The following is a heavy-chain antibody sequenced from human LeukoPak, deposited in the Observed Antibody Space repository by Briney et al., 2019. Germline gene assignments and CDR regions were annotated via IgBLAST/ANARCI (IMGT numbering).Heavy chain of an antibody. J-gene: IGHJ5*02. Sequence: PSETLSLTCTVSGGSISSSSYYWGWIRQPPGKGLEWIGSIYYSGSTYYNPSLKSRVTISVDTSKNQFSLKLSSVTAADTAVYYCARPLMTTVTTWFDHWGQGTLVTVSS. CDR3: ARPLMTTVTTWFDH. CDR1: GGSISSSSYY. CDR2: IYYSGST. V-gene: IGHV4-39*01. D-gene: IGHD4-17*01.